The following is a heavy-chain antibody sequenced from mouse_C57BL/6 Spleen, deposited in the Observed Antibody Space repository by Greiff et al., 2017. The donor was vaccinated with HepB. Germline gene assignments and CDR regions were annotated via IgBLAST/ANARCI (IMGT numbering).Heavy chain of an antibody. Sequence: DVQLVESGGDLVKPGGSLKLSCAASGFTFSSYGMSWVRQTPDKRLEWVATISSGGSYTYYPDSVKGRFTISRDNAKNTLYLQMSSLKSEDTAMYYCARQATIRYFDVWGTGTTVTVSS. CDR1: GFTFSSYG. V-gene: IGHV5-6*01. CDR3: ARQATIRYFDV. J-gene: IGHJ1*03. D-gene: IGHD2-12*01. CDR2: ISSGGSYT.